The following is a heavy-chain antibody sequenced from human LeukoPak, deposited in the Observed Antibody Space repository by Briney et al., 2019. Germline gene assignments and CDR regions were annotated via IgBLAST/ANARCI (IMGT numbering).Heavy chain of an antibody. J-gene: IGHJ4*02. CDR1: GFTVSSNY. V-gene: IGHV3-53*01. Sequence: PGGSLRLSCAASGFTVSSNYMIWVRQAPGKGLEWVSVIYSGGSTYYADSVKGRFTISRDNSKNTLYLQMNSLRAEDTAVYYCARDTFGIAAAGVDWGQGTLVTVSS. CDR2: IYSGGST. D-gene: IGHD6-13*01. CDR3: ARDTFGIAAAGVD.